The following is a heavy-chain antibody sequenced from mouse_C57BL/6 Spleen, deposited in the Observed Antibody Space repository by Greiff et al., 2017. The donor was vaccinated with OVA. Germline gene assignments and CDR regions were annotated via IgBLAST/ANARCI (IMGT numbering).Heavy chain of an antibody. CDR3: VYYDYDVDAMDY. CDR2: IYPGSGST. CDR1: GYTFTSYW. V-gene: IGHV1-55*01. J-gene: IGHJ4*01. Sequence: VQLQQPGAELVKPGASVKMSCKASGYTFTSYWITWVKQRPGQGLEWIGDIYPGSGSTNYNEKFKSKATLTVDTSSSTAYMQLSSLTSEDSAVYYCVYYDYDVDAMDYWGQGTSVTVSS. D-gene: IGHD2-4*01.